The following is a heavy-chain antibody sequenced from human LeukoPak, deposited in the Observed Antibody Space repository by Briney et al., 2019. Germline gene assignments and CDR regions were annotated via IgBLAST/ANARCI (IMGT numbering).Heavy chain of an antibody. D-gene: IGHD3-22*01. CDR1: GFSFSSYG. CDR2: IGYDGSNK. V-gene: IGHV3-30*18. J-gene: IGHJ4*02. CDR3: AKGIYYDSSAFFDY. Sequence: GGSLRLSCAASGFSFSSYGIHWVRQAPGKGLEWVAVIGYDGSNKYYADSVKGRFTISRDNSKNTLYLQMNSLRTEDTAVYFCAKGIYYDSSAFFDYWGQGTLVTVSA.